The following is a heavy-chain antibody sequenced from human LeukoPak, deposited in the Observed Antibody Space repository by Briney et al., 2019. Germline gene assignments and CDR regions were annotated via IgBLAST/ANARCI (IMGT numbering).Heavy chain of an antibody. CDR1: EFNFFSYG. Sequence: GSLRLSCVASEFNFFSYGMQWVRQAPGKGLVWVSRIFTDGSTTSYADSVKGRFTISRDNAKNTLYLQMNSLRAEDTAVYYCARELPREVTLDYWGQGTLVTVSP. CDR3: ARELPREVTLDY. J-gene: IGHJ4*01. V-gene: IGHV3-74*01. CDR2: IFTDGSTT. D-gene: IGHD2-21*02.